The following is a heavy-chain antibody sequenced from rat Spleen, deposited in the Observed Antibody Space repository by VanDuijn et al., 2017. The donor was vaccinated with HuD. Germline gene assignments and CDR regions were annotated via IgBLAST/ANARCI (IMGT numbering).Heavy chain of an antibody. CDR3: ARSYGGYTQHWFPY. J-gene: IGHJ3*01. D-gene: IGHD1-11*01. V-gene: IGHV2S12*01. CDR1: GFSLTSNG. CDR2: ISSGGST. Sequence: QVQLKESGPGLVEPSQTLSLTCTVSGFSLTSNGVSWIRQPPGKGLEWIAAISSGGSTYYNSAHKSRLSISRDTPKSQVFLKMSSLQTDDTAIFFCARSYGGYTQHWFPYWGQGTLVTVSS.